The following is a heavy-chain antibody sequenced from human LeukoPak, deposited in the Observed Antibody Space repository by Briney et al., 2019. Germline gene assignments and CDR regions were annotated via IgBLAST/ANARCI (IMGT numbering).Heavy chain of an antibody. CDR3: ARDTGGYHYFDSSGSFDY. CDR2: ISYDGSNK. D-gene: IGHD3-22*01. J-gene: IGHJ4*02. CDR1: GFTFSSYG. Sequence: PGGSLRLSCAASGFTFSSYGMHWVRQAPGKGLEWVAVISYDGSNKYYADSVKGRFTISRDNSKNTLYLQMNSLRAEDTAVYYCARDTGGYHYFDSSGSFDYWGQGTLVTVSS. V-gene: IGHV3-30*03.